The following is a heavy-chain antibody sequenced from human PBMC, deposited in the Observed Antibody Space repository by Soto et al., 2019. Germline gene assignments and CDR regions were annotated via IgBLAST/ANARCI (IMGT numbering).Heavy chain of an antibody. CDR3: ARDSQYYDFWSGLNWFDP. CDR1: GYTFTGYY. V-gene: IGHV1-2*02. J-gene: IGHJ5*02. CDR2: INPNSGGT. Sequence: ASVKVSCKASGYTFTGYYMHWVRQAPGQGLEWMGWINPNSGGTNYAQKFQGRVTMTRDTSISTAYMELSRLRSDDTAVYYCARDSQYYDFWSGLNWFDPWGQGTLVTVSS. D-gene: IGHD3-3*01.